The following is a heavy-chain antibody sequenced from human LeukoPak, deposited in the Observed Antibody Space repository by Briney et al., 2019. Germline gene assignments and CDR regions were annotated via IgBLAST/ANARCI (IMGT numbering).Heavy chain of an antibody. CDR3: ARVPVRGIPDYFDY. J-gene: IGHJ4*02. V-gene: IGHV3-30-3*01. Sequence: GGSQRLSCAASGFTFSDYTLHWVRQAPGKGLEWVTVISSDGGTKFYADSVKGRFTISRDNSKSTLYLQMNSLRVEDTAVYYCARVPVRGIPDYFDYWGQGTLVTVSS. D-gene: IGHD3-10*01. CDR2: ISSDGGTK. CDR1: GFTFSDYT.